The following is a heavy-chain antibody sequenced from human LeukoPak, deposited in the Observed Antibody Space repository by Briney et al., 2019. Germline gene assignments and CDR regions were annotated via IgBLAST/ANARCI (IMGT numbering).Heavy chain of an antibody. Sequence: GGSLRLSCAASGFTFSDFGMHWVRQAPGKGLEWMAAISYDGRRTHYADSVEARFTISRDNSESTLFLQMNSLKPEDTAVYYCAKVRGRCSGGSCYPLDRWGQGTLVIVAS. V-gene: IGHV3-30*18. CDR3: AKVRGRCSGGSCYPLDR. J-gene: IGHJ5*02. CDR1: GFTFSDFG. D-gene: IGHD2-15*01. CDR2: ISYDGRRT.